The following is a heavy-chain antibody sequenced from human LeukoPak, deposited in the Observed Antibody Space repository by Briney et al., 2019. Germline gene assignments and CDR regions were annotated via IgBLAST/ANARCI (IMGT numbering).Heavy chain of an antibody. J-gene: IGHJ4*02. Sequence: ASVKVSCKASGYTFTSYGISWVRQAPGQGLEWMGWINPKSGGTNYAQKFQGRVTMTRETSISTAYMEVNRLSSDDTAVYYCAPSGRDGYNPEYYFDYWGQGTLVTVSS. D-gene: IGHD5-24*01. CDR3: APSGRDGYNPEYYFDY. CDR2: INPKSGGT. V-gene: IGHV1-2*02. CDR1: GYTFTSYG.